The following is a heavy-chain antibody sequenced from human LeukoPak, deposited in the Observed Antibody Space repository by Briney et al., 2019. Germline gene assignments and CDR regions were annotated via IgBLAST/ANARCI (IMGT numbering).Heavy chain of an antibody. D-gene: IGHD3-10*01. CDR2: IRSKANSYAT. V-gene: IGHV3-73*01. CDR3: TRPLGITMVRGDNDD. CDR1: GFTFSGSA. Sequence: GGSLRLSCAASGFTFSGSAVHCVRQACGKGREGVGRIRSKANSYATAYAASVKGRFTISRDDSMNTAYLQMNSLKTEDTAVYDCTRPLGITMVRGDNDDWGQGTLVTVSS. J-gene: IGHJ4*02.